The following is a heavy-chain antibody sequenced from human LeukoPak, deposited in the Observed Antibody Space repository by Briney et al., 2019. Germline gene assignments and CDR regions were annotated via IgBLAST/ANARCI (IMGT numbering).Heavy chain of an antibody. Sequence: SVKVSCKASGGTFSSYAISWVRQAPGQGLEWMGGIIPIFGTANYAQKFQGRVTITADESTSTAYMELSTLRSEDTAVYYCARNKEYSSSPIYYWGQGTLVTVSS. V-gene: IGHV1-69*01. CDR1: GGTFSSYA. D-gene: IGHD6-6*01. CDR2: IIPIFGTA. CDR3: ARNKEYSSSPIYY. J-gene: IGHJ4*02.